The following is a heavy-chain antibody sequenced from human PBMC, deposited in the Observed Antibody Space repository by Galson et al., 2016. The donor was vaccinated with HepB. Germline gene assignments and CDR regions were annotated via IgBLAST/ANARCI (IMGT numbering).Heavy chain of an antibody. J-gene: IGHJ4*02. D-gene: IGHD1-1*01. CDR3: AKERLVRRIFDH. CDR2: ISTSRTT. V-gene: IGHV3-23*01. CDR1: GFVFSNFG. Sequence: SLRLSCAASGFVFSNFGLSWVRQAPGKGLEWVASISTSRTTYYSDSVQGRFTISRDNSNNTLYLQMNGLRAEDTAVYYCAKERLVRRIFDHWGQGLLLTVSS.